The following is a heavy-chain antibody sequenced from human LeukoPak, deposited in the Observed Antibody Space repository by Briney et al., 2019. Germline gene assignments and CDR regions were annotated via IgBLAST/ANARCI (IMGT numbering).Heavy chain of an antibody. Sequence: SETLSLICTASGDSIRSYYWSWIRQPAGKGLEWIGRIYTSGSTNYNPSLQNRVTMSVDTSKNQFSLKLSSVTAADTAVYYCASTTYYYDSSGYYFLDYWGQGTLVTVSS. V-gene: IGHV4-4*07. CDR1: GDSIRSYY. J-gene: IGHJ4*02. CDR3: ASTTYYYDSSGYYFLDY. D-gene: IGHD3-22*01. CDR2: IYTSGST.